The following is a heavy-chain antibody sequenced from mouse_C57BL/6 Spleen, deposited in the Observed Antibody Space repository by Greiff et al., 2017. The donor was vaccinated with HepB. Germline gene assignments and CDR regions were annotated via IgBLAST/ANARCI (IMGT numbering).Heavy chain of an antibody. CDR2: ISSGGSYT. Sequence: EVQGVESGGDLVKPGGSLKLSCAASGFTFSSYGMSWVRQTPDKRLEWVATISSGGSYTYYPDSVKGRFTISRDNAKNTLYLQMSSLKSEDTAMYYCARTYGRSYVRVDYYAMDYGGQGTSVTVSS. V-gene: IGHV5-6*01. CDR1: GFTFSSYG. J-gene: IGHJ4*01. D-gene: IGHD1-1*01. CDR3: ARTYGRSYVRVDYYAMDY.